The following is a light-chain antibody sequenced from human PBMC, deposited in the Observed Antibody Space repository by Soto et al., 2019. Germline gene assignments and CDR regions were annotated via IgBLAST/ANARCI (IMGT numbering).Light chain of an antibody. CDR3: QQYNSYWT. Sequence: DIQMTQSPSTLSASVGDRVTITCRASESMSNCLAWYQQKPGKAPKLLIYKASSLESGVPSRFSGSGSGTEFTLTISSLQPDDFATYYCQQYNSYWTFGQGTKWIS. CDR1: ESMSNC. CDR2: KAS. J-gene: IGKJ1*01. V-gene: IGKV1-5*03.